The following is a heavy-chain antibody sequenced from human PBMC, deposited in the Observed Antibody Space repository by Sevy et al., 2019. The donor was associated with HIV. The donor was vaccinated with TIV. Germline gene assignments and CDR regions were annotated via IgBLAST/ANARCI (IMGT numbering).Heavy chain of an antibody. V-gene: IGHV3-23*01. Sequence: GGSLRLSCAASGFIFSNYVMSWVRQAPGKGLEWVSAVNTGDDRTYYADSVKGRFTISRDNSKNTLYLQMSSLRAEDTAIYYWAKDGGSYRDYFDYWGQGTLVTVSS. D-gene: IGHD1-26*01. CDR3: AKDGGSYRDYFDY. J-gene: IGHJ4*02. CDR1: GFIFSNYV. CDR2: VNTGDDRT.